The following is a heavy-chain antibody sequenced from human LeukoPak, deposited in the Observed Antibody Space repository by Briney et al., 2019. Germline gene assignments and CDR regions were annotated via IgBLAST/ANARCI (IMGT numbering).Heavy chain of an antibody. CDR1: GFTVSSNS. V-gene: IGHV3-53*01. CDR3: AKVHSSGSGSPWARFDY. D-gene: IGHD3-10*01. CDR2: IYSDNT. J-gene: IGHJ4*02. Sequence: GGSLRLSCTVSGFTVSSNSMSWVRQAPGKGLEWVSFIYSDNTHYSDSVKGRFTISRDNSKNTLYLQMNSLRAEDTAVYYCAKVHSSGSGSPWARFDYWGQGTQVTVSS.